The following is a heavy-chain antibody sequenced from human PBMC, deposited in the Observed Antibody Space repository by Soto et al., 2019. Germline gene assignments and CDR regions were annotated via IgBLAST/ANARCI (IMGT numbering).Heavy chain of an antibody. CDR3: VSTSLVVAAVTLQDY. CDR2: INSDGSST. CDR1: GFTFSSYW. Sequence: EVQLVESGGGLVQPGGSLRLSCAASGFTFSSYWMHWVRQAPGKGLVWVSRINSDGSSTSYAASVKGRFTISRDNAKNTLYLQMTSLRAEDTAVYYCVSTSLVVAAVTLQDYWGQGTLVTVAS. J-gene: IGHJ4*02. D-gene: IGHD2-15*01. V-gene: IGHV3-74*01.